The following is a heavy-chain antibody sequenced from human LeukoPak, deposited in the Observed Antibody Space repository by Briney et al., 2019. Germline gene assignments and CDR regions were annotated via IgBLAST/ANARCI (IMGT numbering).Heavy chain of an antibody. CDR3: ARDNYDSSGYS. J-gene: IGHJ4*02. Sequence: GGSLRLSCAASGFTFSSYAMSWVRQAPGKGLEWVSAISGSGGSTYYADSVKGRFTISRDNAKNSLYLQMNSLRAEDTAVYYCARDNYDSSGYSWGQGTLVTVSS. D-gene: IGHD3-22*01. CDR1: GFTFSSYA. V-gene: IGHV3-23*01. CDR2: ISGSGGST.